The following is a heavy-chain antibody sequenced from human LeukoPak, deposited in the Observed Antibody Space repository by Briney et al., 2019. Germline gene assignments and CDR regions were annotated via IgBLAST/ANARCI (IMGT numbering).Heavy chain of an antibody. J-gene: IGHJ4*02. Sequence: GGSLRLSCAASGFTFSSYGMHWVRQAPGKGLEWVAVIWYDGSNKYYADSVKGRFTISRDNAKNSLYLQMNSLRAEDTAVYYCARGSSSYDYWGQGTLVTVSS. V-gene: IGHV3-33*01. CDR1: GFTFSSYG. CDR2: IWYDGSNK. D-gene: IGHD6-6*01. CDR3: ARGSSSYDY.